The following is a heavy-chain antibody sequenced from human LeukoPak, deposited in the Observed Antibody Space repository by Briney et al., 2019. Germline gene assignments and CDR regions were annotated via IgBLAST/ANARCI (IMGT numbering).Heavy chain of an antibody. J-gene: IGHJ4*02. V-gene: IGHV4-39*01. CDR1: GGSISSSSYY. Sequence: SETLSLTCTVSGGSISSSSYYWGWIRQPPGKGLEWIGSIYYSGSTYYNPSLKSRVTISVDTSKNQFSLKLSSVTAADTAVYYCARQNLVDYYDSSGYCDYWGQGTLVTVSS. CDR2: IYYSGST. CDR3: ARQNLVDYYDSSGYCDY. D-gene: IGHD3-22*01.